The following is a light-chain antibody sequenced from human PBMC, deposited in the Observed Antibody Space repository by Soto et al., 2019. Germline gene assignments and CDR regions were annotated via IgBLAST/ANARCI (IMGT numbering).Light chain of an antibody. CDR2: AAS. V-gene: IGKV3-20*01. CDR3: QHYGNTLWT. CDR1: QRFSSRH. J-gene: IGKJ1*01. Sequence: EIVFTQSPATLSLSPGQRPTLCWQASQRFSSRHLAWDQQKPGQAPRLLVYAASIRATGIPDRFSGSGSGTDFTLTVSRLEPEDFALYYCQHYGNTLWTFGQGTKVDIK.